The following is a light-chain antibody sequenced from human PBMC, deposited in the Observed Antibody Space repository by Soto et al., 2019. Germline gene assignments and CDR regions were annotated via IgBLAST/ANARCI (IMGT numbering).Light chain of an antibody. CDR3: KHVNSFPRT. J-gene: IGKJ1*01. CDR1: QGISSW. Sequence: DIQMTQSPSSVSASVGDRVTITCRASQGISSWLAWYQQKPGKSPKLLIYAASSLQSGVPSRFSGGGSGTEFTLTVSSLQPEDFATYYCKHVNSFPRTFGQGTKVEIK. CDR2: AAS. V-gene: IGKV1-12*01.